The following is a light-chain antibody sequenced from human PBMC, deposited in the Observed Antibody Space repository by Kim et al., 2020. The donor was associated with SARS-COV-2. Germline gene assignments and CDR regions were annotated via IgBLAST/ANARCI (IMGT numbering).Light chain of an antibody. J-gene: IGKJ1*01. CDR3: QQRSNWPPT. CDR2: DAS. V-gene: IGKV3-11*01. Sequence: EIVLTQSPATLSLSPGERATLSCRASQSVSSYLAWYQHKPGQAPRLLISDASNRATGIPARFSGSGSGTDFTLTINSLEPEDFAVYYCQQRSNWPPTFGQGTKVDIK. CDR1: QSVSSY.